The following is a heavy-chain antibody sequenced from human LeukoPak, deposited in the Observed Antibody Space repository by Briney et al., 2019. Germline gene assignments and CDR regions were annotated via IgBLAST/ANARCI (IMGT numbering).Heavy chain of an antibody. Sequence: GGSLRLSCAASGFTFSSYAMHWVRQAPGKGLEYVSAISSNGGSTYYANSVKGRFTISRDNSKNTLYLQMGSLRAEDMAVYYCARGPLADFYADYWGQGTLVTVSS. J-gene: IGHJ4*02. D-gene: IGHD3/OR15-3a*01. CDR2: ISSNGGST. V-gene: IGHV3-64*01. CDR1: GFTFSSYA. CDR3: ARGPLADFYADY.